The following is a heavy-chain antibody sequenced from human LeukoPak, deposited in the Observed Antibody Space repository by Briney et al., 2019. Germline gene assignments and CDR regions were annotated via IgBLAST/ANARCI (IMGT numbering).Heavy chain of an antibody. D-gene: IGHD2-21*02. J-gene: IGHJ3*02. CDR3: ARDVVVTSSPDAFDI. CDR1: GDSVTSGGYF. V-gene: IGHV4-31*03. Sequence: SETLSLTCTVSGDSVTSGGYFWTWIRHHPGKGPEWIGYISNSGTTSYNPSLKSRVSISVDTSNNQFSLRLSSVTAADTAVHYCARDVVVTSSPDAFDIWGQGTMVAVSS. CDR2: ISNSGTT.